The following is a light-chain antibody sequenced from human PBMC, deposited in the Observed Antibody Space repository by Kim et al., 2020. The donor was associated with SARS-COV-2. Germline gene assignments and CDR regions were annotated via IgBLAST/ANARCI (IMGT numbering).Light chain of an antibody. CDR1: SSDVGGYNY. Sequence: QSITISCPGTSSDVGGYNYVSWYQHHPGKAPKLMIYDVSNRPSGVSNRFSGSKSGNTASLTISGLQAEDEADYYCSSYTSSSTLYVFGTGTKVTVL. V-gene: IGLV2-14*03. CDR2: DVS. CDR3: SSYTSSSTLYV. J-gene: IGLJ1*01.